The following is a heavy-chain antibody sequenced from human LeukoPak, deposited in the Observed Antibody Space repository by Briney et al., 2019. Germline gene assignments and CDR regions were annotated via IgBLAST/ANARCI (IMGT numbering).Heavy chain of an antibody. CDR2: IHHRAGA. V-gene: IGHV4-34*01. J-gene: IGHJ6*02. CDR1: GGSFTDY. Sequence: SETLSLTCAVYGGSFTDYWSWFRHLPGKGLEWIGEIHHRAGANYNPSLWGRVTISADTSKNQFSLHLTSVTAADTATFYCARGPVRDDGLTGISYYFGLDVWGHGTTVTVFS. D-gene: IGHD2-21*02. CDR3: ARGPVRDDGLTGISYYFGLDV.